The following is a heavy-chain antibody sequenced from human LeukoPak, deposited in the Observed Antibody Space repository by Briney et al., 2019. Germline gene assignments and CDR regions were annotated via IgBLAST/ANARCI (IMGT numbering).Heavy chain of an antibody. CDR1: GGSISSSNW. V-gene: IGHV4-4*02. D-gene: IGHD3-22*01. CDR2: IYHSGST. J-gene: IGHJ4*02. Sequence: PSGTRSLTCAVSGGSISSSNWWSWVRQPPGKGLEWIGEIYHSGSTNYNPSLKSRVTISVDKSKNQFSLKLSSVTAADTAVYYCARDRAYYDSSGYYSGYFDYWGQGTLVTVSS. CDR3: ARDRAYYDSSGYYSGYFDY.